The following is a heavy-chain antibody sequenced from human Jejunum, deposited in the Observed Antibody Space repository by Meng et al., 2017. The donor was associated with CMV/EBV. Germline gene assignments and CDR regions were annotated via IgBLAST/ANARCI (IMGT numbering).Heavy chain of an antibody. J-gene: IGHJ4*02. Sequence: QVALLQSGVGVKNPGASVKSSGKASGYTFTDHNFGWVRKDPGQGLEWVGWISLGNGQTVYGHKVQGRVTVTTDTSTSTAYMELRSLRSDDTAMYYCARDVWGFDYWGQGTLVTVSS. D-gene: IGHD7-27*01. CDR2: ISLGNGQT. CDR1: GYTFTDHN. CDR3: ARDVWGFDY. V-gene: IGHV1-18*04.